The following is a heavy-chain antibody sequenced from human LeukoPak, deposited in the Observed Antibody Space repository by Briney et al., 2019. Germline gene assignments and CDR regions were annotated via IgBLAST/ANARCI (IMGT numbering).Heavy chain of an antibody. J-gene: IGHJ4*02. CDR2: ISSNGGST. Sequence: PGGSLRLSCAASGFTFRSYAMHWVRQAPGKGLEYVSAISSNGGSTYYANSVKGRFTISRDNSKNTLYLQMDSLRAEDMAVYYCAGTHTAMCPFDYWGQGTLVTVSS. CDR3: AGTHTAMCPFDY. V-gene: IGHV3-64*01. CDR1: GFTFRSYA. D-gene: IGHD5-18*01.